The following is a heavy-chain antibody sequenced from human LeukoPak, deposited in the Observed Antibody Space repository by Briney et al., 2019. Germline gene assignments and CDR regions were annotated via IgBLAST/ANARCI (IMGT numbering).Heavy chain of an antibody. CDR3: AKARLREAVAGYFDY. CDR2: IKQDGSEK. Sequence: GGSLRLSCAASGFTFSSYWMSWVRQAPGKGLEWVANIKQDGSEKYYVDSVKGRFTISRDNAKNSLYLQMNSLRAEDTAVYYCAKARLREAVAGYFDYWGQGTLVTVSS. J-gene: IGHJ4*02. V-gene: IGHV3-7*03. D-gene: IGHD6-19*01. CDR1: GFTFSSYW.